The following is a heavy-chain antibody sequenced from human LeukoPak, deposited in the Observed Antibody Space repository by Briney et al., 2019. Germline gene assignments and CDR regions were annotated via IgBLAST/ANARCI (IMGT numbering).Heavy chain of an antibody. J-gene: IGHJ4*02. V-gene: IGHV3-64*01. CDR1: GFTFSSYA. D-gene: IGHD3-22*01. CDR2: ISSNGGST. Sequence: GGSLRLSCAASGFTFSSYAMHWVRQAPGKGLEYVSAISSNGGSTYYANSVKGRFTISRDNSKNTLFLQMNSLRAEDTAVYYCAKGKYDSSGYFDYWGQGTLVTVSS. CDR3: AKGKYDSSGYFDY.